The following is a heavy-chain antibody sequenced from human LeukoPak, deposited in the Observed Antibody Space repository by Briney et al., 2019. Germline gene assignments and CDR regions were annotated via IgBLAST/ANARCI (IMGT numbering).Heavy chain of an antibody. CDR1: GFTFDDYA. CDR2: ISWNSGSI. V-gene: IGHV3-9*01. CDR3: AKNWGSGSYDPYFDY. J-gene: IGHJ4*02. Sequence: GGSLRLSCAASGFTFDDYAMHWVRQLPGKGLEWVSGISWNSGSIVYADSVKGRFTISRDNAKSSLYLQMNSRRAEDTALYYCAKNWGSGSYDPYFDYWGQGTLVTVSS. D-gene: IGHD1-26*01.